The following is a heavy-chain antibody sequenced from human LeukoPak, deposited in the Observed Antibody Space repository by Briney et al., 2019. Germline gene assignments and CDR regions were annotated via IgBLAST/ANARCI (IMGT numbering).Heavy chain of an antibody. CDR3: AREWAEGAFWSGYRDAFDI. V-gene: IGHV4-59*01. D-gene: IGHD3-3*01. CDR1: GGSISSYY. CDR2: IYYSGST. Sequence: SETLSLTCTVSGGSISSYYWSWIRQPPGKGLEWIGYIYYSGSTNYNPSLKSRVTISVDTSKNQFSLKLSSVTAADTAVYYCAREWAEGAFWSGYRDAFDIWGQGTMVTVSS. J-gene: IGHJ3*02.